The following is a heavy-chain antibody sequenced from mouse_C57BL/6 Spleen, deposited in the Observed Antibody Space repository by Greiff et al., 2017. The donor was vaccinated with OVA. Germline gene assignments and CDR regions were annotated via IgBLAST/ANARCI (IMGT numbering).Heavy chain of an antibody. Sequence: VMLVESGAELVKPGASVKLSCKASGYTFTEYTIHWVKQRSGQGLEWIGWFYPGSGSIEYNEKFKDKATLTADKSSSTVYMELSRLTSEDSAVYFCARHEGYGSRVWYFDVWGTGTTVTVSS. CDR1: GYTFTEYT. J-gene: IGHJ1*03. V-gene: IGHV1-62-2*01. D-gene: IGHD1-1*01. CDR3: ARHEGYGSRVWYFDV. CDR2: FYPGSGSI.